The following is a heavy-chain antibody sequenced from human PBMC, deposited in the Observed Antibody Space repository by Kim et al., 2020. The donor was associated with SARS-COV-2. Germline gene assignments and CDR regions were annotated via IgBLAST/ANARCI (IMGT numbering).Heavy chain of an antibody. J-gene: IGHJ4*02. CDR3: ARVLLWFGESTYYFDY. V-gene: IGHV3-11*01. Sequence: SVKCRFTISRDNAKNSLYLQMNSLRAEDTAVYYCARVLLWFGESTYYFDYWGQGTLVTVSS. D-gene: IGHD3-10*01.